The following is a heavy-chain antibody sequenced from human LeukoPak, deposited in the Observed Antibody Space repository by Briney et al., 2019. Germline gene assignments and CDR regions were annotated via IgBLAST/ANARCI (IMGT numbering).Heavy chain of an antibody. CDR3: ARVSSYDFWSGYSVRYYYYYYGMDV. CDR1: GYTFTSYG. D-gene: IGHD3-3*01. V-gene: IGHV1-18*01. Sequence: APVKVSCKASGYTFTSYGISWVRQAPGQGLEWMGWISAYNGNTNYAQKLQGRVTMTTDTSTSTAYMELRSLRSDDTAVYYCARVSSYDFWSGYSVRYYYYYYGMDVWGQGTTVTVSS. CDR2: ISAYNGNT. J-gene: IGHJ6*02.